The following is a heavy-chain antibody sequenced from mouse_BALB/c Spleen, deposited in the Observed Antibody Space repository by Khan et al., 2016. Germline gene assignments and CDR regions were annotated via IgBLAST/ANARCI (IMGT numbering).Heavy chain of an antibody. Sequence: QVQLQQSGAELVRPGTSVKISCKASGYTFTNYWLGWVKQRPGHGLEWIGDIYPGGDYINYNEKFKGKATLTADTSSSTAYMQLSSLPAEDSAVYFCARSLLRVRTDYWGQGTNLTVSS. J-gene: IGHJ2*01. CDR3: ARSLLRVRTDY. D-gene: IGHD1-2*01. CDR1: GYTFTNYW. CDR2: IYPGGDYI. V-gene: IGHV1-63*02.